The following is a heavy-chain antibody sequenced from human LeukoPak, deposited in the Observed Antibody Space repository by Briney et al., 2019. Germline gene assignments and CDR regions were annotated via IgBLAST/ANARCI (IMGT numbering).Heavy chain of an antibody. CDR3: AKDYGAGWQSNCYTDY. D-gene: IGHD2-15*01. Sequence: PGGSLRLSCAASGFTFSNYGMHWVRQAPGKGLEWVAFIRNDGSNKYYADSVKGRFTISRDNSKNTLYLQMNSLRAEDTAVYYCAKDYGAGWQSNCYTDYWGQGTLVTVAS. V-gene: IGHV3-30*02. J-gene: IGHJ4*02. CDR2: IRNDGSNK. CDR1: GFTFSNYG.